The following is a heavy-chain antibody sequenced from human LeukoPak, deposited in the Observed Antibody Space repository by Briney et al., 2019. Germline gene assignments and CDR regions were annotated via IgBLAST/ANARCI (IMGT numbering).Heavy chain of an antibody. CDR3: ARGASTMIKFDP. V-gene: IGHV1-69*13. CDR1: GGTFSSYA. J-gene: IGHJ5*02. D-gene: IGHD3-22*01. Sequence: GASVKVSCKASGGTFSSYAISWVRQAPGQGLEWMGGIIPIFGTANYAQKFQGRVTITADESTSTAYMELSSLRSEDTAVYYCARGASTMIKFDPWGQGTLVTVSS. CDR2: IIPIFGTA.